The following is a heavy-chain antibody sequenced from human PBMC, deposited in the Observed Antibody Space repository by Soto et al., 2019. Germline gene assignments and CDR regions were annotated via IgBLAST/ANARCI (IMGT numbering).Heavy chain of an antibody. CDR2: ISSSSSYI. J-gene: IGHJ4*02. Sequence: PGGSLRLSXAASGFTFSSYSMNWVRQAPGKGLEWVSSISSSSSYIYYADSVKGRFTISRDNAKNSLYLQMNSLRAEDTAVYYCARDLIGYGGNFDYWGQGTLVTVSS. V-gene: IGHV3-21*01. D-gene: IGHD4-17*01. CDR1: GFTFSSYS. CDR3: ARDLIGYGGNFDY.